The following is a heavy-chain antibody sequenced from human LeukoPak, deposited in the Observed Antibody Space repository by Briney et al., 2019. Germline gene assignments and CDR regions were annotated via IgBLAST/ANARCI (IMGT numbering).Heavy chain of an antibody. CDR3: ARDRSFRHGYNGMDY. CDR2: ISGSGGST. Sequence: GGSLRLSCAASGFTFSSYAMSWVRQAPGKGLEWVSIISGSGGSTYYSDSVKGRFTISRDNSKNTLYLQMDSLRAEDTAVYYCARDRSFRHGYNGMDYWGQGTLVTVSS. CDR1: GFTFSSYA. D-gene: IGHD5-24*01. V-gene: IGHV3-23*01. J-gene: IGHJ4*02.